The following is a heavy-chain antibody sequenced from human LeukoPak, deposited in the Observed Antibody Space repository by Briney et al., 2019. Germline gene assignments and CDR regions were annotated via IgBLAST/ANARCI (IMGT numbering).Heavy chain of an antibody. CDR2: ISTSSTYI. J-gene: IGHJ4*02. CDR3: ARGPSSGWYRFFDY. Sequence: GGSLRLSCAASGFTFSSYEVNRVRQAPGKGLEWVSSISTSSTYIYYADSAKGRFTISRDNARHSLFLQMNSLRAEDTAVYYCARGPSSGWYRFFDYWGQGNLVTVSS. V-gene: IGHV3-21*01. CDR1: GFTFSSYE. D-gene: IGHD6-19*01.